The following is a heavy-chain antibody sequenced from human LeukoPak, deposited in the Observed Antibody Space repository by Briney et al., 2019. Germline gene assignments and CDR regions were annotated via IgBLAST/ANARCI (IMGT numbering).Heavy chain of an antibody. J-gene: IGHJ6*02. CDR2: INPNSGGT. CDR1: GYTFTGYY. CDR3: ARDGGYEGSGYYALLDYGMDV. V-gene: IGHV1-2*04. Sequence: AASVKVFCKASGYTFTGYYMHWVRQAPGQGLEWMGWINPNSGGTNYAQKFQGWVTMTRDTSISTAYMELSRLRSDDTAVYYCARDGGYEGSGYYALLDYGMDVWGQGTTVTVSS. D-gene: IGHD3-22*01.